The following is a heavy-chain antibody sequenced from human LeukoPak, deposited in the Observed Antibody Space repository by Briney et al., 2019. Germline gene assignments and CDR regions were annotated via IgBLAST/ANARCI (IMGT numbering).Heavy chain of an antibody. CDR3: ARWLYSSGWAIDY. CDR2: IKQDGSEK. D-gene: IGHD6-19*01. CDR1: GFTFSSRDW. J-gene: IGHJ4*02. Sequence: GGSLRLSCVASGFTFSSRDWMTWVRQAPGKGLEWVANIKQDGSEKNYVDSVKGRFTISRDNAKNSLYLQMNSLRDEDTAVYYCARWLYSSGWAIDYWGQGTLVTVSS. V-gene: IGHV3-7*01.